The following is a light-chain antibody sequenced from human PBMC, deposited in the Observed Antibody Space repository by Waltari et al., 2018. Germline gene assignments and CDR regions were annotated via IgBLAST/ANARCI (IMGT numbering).Light chain of an antibody. V-gene: IGKV3-20*01. CDR1: QSLGGQ. J-gene: IGKJ4*01. CDR2: DTS. CDR3: QQYGTPLT. Sequence: ELVLTQSPVTLSLSPGERVVLSSRASQSLGGQLAWYQQRPGQAPRLLIYDTSTRATGIPDRFSGSGSGTDFILTISRLEAEDFVLYYCQQYGTPLTFGGGTKVEIK.